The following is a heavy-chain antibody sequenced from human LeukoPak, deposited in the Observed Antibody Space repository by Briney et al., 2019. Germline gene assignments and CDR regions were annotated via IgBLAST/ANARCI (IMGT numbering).Heavy chain of an antibody. J-gene: IGHJ6*02. Sequence: HPGGSLRLSCAASGFTFSSYAMSWVRQAPGKGLEWVSAISGSGGSTYYADSAKGRFTISRDNAKNSLYLQMNSLRAEDTAVYYCARDLVVVPAAIFLYYYYGMDVWGQGTTVTVSS. D-gene: IGHD2-2*01. CDR2: ISGSGGST. CDR3: ARDLVVVPAAIFLYYYYGMDV. CDR1: GFTFSSYA. V-gene: IGHV3-23*01.